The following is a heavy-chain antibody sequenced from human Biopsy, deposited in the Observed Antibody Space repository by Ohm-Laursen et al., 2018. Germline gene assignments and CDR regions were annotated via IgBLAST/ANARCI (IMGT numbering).Heavy chain of an antibody. J-gene: IGHJ5*02. CDR2: IYNTETT. CDR1: GGSISSSTTYY. Sequence: GTLSLTCSVSGGSISSSTTYYWAWLRQPPGKGLEWIGSIYNTETTFYNPSLKSRVTVSVDTSTNQFSLKVSSVTAADTALYFCARHPTGFWFDPWGHGTLVTVSS. V-gene: IGHV4-39*01. CDR3: ARHPTGFWFDP.